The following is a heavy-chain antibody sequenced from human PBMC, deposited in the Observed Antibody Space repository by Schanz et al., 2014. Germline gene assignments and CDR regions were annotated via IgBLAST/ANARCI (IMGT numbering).Heavy chain of an antibody. D-gene: IGHD6-13*01. Sequence: EGQLVESGGGLVQPGGSLRLSCVVSGFNFRNYWMSWVRQAPEKGLEWVSYISSSSGTIYYADSVKGRFTISRDNAKNTLYVQMDSLRADDTAVYYCARDRQQLVGRIGYYYGMDVWGQGTTVTVSS. CDR3: ARDRQQLVGRIGYYYGMDV. CDR1: GFNFRNYW. J-gene: IGHJ6*02. CDR2: ISSSSGTI. V-gene: IGHV3-48*01.